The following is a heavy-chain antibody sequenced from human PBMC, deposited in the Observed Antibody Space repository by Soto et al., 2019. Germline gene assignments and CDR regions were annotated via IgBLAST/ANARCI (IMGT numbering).Heavy chain of an antibody. V-gene: IGHV1-2*02. Sequence: GASVMVSCKASCYSFTGYYIHWRRQATGQGLEWMGWIYPNSGDTKSAQKFQGRLTLTRDTSITTAYMELSSLRSDDTAIYYCASLQTSGWYGVHWGQGTLVTVSS. CDR1: CYSFTGYY. CDR2: IYPNSGDT. CDR3: ASLQTSGWYGVH. D-gene: IGHD6-19*01. J-gene: IGHJ4*02.